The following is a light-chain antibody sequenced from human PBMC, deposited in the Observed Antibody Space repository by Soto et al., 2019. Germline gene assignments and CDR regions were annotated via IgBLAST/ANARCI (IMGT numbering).Light chain of an antibody. CDR2: WAS. CDR1: QSVLYSSNNKNY. CDR3: QQYYSTPRT. J-gene: IGKJ5*01. Sequence: IVMTQSPDSLAVSLGERATINCKSSQSVLYSSNNKNYLAWYQQKPGQPPKLLIYWASTRESGVPDRFSGSGSGTDFTLTISSXQAGDVAVYYCQQYYSTPRTFGQGTRLEIK. V-gene: IGKV4-1*01.